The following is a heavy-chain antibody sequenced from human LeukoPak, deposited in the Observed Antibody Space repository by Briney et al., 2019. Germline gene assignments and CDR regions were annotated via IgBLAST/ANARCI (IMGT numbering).Heavy chain of an antibody. D-gene: IGHD6-19*01. Sequence: SQTLSLTCTVSGGSISSSSYYWGWIRQPPGKGLEWIGSIYYSGSTYYNPSLKSRVTISVDTSKNQFSLKLSSVTAADTAVYYCARSTIAVAGPYYYYMDVWGKGTTVTVSS. CDR3: ARSTIAVAGPYYYYMDV. CDR1: GGSISSSSYY. V-gene: IGHV4-39*01. CDR2: IYYSGST. J-gene: IGHJ6*03.